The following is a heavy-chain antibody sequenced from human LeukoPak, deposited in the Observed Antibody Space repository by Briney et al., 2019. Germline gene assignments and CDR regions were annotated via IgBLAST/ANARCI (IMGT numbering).Heavy chain of an antibody. V-gene: IGHV1-2*02. CDR1: GYTFSGYY. Sequence: GASVKVSCKASGYTFSGYYIHWVRQAPGQGLEWVGWINPNTGGTNYAQKFQGRVTITRDTSISTAYMELRRLRSDDTTIYYCARAIVGATMDYWGQGTLVTVSS. J-gene: IGHJ4*02. CDR2: INPNTGGT. CDR3: ARAIVGATMDY. D-gene: IGHD1-26*01.